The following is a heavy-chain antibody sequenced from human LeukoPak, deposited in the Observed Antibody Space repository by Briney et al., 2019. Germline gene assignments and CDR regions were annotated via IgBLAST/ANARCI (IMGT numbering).Heavy chain of an antibody. V-gene: IGHV1-18*01. Sequence: GASVKVSCKTSVYTFTTYSIIWVRQAPGQGLEWVGRISPSNGHTNYAQKLQDRVTMTTYTSTSTVYMELRSLRSDDTAVYYCAAYDFWSGYPLDPWGQGTLVTVSS. J-gene: IGHJ5*02. CDR3: AAYDFWSGYPLDP. CDR1: VYTFTTYS. CDR2: ISPSNGHT. D-gene: IGHD3-3*01.